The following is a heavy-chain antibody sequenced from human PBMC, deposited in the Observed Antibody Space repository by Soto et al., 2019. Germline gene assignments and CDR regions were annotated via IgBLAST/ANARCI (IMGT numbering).Heavy chain of an antibody. J-gene: IGHJ4*02. CDR1: GYTFTSYG. CDR2: ISAYNGNT. D-gene: IGHD3-22*01. CDR3: ARGAIDDSSGYYYIDY. Sequence: AAVKVSCKASGYTFTSYGISWVRQAPGQGLEWMGWISAYNGNTNYAQKLQGRVTMTTDTSTSTAYMELRSLRSDDTAVYYCARGAIDDSSGYYYIDYWGQGTLVTVSS. V-gene: IGHV1-18*04.